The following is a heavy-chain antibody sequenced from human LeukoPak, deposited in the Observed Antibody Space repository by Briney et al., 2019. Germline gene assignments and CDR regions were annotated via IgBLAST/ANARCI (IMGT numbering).Heavy chain of an antibody. Sequence: GGSLRHSCAASGFTVSSNYMSWVCQAPGKGLEWVSIIYSGGSTYYADSVKGRFTISRHNSKNTLYLQMNSLRAEDTAVYYCARDVGGSAFDLWGQGTMVTVSS. CDR1: GFTVSSNY. CDR3: ARDVGGSAFDL. CDR2: IYSGGST. J-gene: IGHJ3*01. D-gene: IGHD3-16*01. V-gene: IGHV3-53*04.